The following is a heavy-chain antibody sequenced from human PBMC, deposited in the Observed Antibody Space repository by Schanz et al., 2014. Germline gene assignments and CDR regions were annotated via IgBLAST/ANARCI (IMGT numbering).Heavy chain of an antibody. D-gene: IGHD4-17*01. V-gene: IGHV3-23*01. Sequence: VQLLQSGGALVQPGGSLRLSCSASGFTFSTYAMSWVRQAPGKGLEWVSDISDSGDSTHYADSVKGRFTISRDNAKNSLFLQMNSLSAEDTAVYYCATLDYADSVSWGQGTLVTVSS. CDR3: ATLDYADSVS. CDR2: ISDSGDST. J-gene: IGHJ5*02. CDR1: GFTFSTYA.